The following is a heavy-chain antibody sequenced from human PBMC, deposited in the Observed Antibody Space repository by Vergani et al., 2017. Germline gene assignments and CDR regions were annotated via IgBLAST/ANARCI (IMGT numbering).Heavy chain of an antibody. CDR1: GFTFTSSA. D-gene: IGHD5-18*01. Sequence: QMQLVQSGPEVKKPGTSVKVSCKASGFTFTSSAMQWVRQARGQRLEWRGGIVVGSGNTNYAQKFQEIVTITRDMSTSTAYMGLRSLRSEDTALYYCAAGGYSYGYGAFDIWGQGTMVTVSS. CDR3: AAGGYSYGYGAFDI. V-gene: IGHV1-58*02. CDR2: IVVGSGNT. J-gene: IGHJ3*02.